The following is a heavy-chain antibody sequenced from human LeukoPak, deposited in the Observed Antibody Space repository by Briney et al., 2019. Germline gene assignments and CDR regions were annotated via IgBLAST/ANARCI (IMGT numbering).Heavy chain of an antibody. CDR1: GFTFSSYA. Sequence: GGSLRLSWAASGFTFSSYAMSWVRQAPGEGPEWVSGISGSGDSTYYADSVKGRFTISRDNSKNTLYLQMNSLRAEDTAVYYCAKGRLEFDYWGQGTPVTVSS. V-gene: IGHV3-23*01. CDR3: AKGRLEFDY. J-gene: IGHJ4*02. CDR2: ISGSGDST. D-gene: IGHD3-10*01.